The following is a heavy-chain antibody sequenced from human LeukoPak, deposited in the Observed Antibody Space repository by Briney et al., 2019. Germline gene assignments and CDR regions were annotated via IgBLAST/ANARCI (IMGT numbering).Heavy chain of an antibody. CDR1: GFTFSSYA. D-gene: IGHD5-18*01. Sequence: PGGSLRLSCAASGFTFSSYAMHWVRQAPGKGLEWVGVISYDGSREYYADSVKGRFTISRDKSKNTLYLQMNSLRGEDSAVYYCTRAGTQQWLLYVGVYWGQGTLVAVSS. J-gene: IGHJ4*02. CDR2: ISYDGSRE. CDR3: TRAGTQQWLLYVGVY. V-gene: IGHV3-30*04.